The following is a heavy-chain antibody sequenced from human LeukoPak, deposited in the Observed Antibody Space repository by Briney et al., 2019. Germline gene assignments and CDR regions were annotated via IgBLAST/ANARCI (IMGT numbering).Heavy chain of an antibody. Sequence: GGSLRLSCAASGFTFRNFPMHWVRQGPGKGLESISAISGDGITTYYGNSVRGRFFISRDNSEHTLYLQMGSLTADDMTVYYCAREGTPGTLDYWGRGTLVTVSS. CDR3: AREGTPGTLDY. J-gene: IGHJ4*02. CDR1: GFTFRNFP. V-gene: IGHV3-64*01. D-gene: IGHD1-1*01. CDR2: ISGDGITT.